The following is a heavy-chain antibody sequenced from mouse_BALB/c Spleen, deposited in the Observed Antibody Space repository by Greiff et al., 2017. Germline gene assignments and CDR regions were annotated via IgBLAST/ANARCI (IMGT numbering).Heavy chain of an antibody. CDR3: ARHASFYAMDY. CDR2: ISSGGGST. Sequence: EVKVVESGGGLVKPGGSLKLSCAASGFAFSSYDMSWVRQTPEKRLEWVAYISSGGGSTYYPDTVKGRFTISRDNAKNTLYLQMSSLKSEDTAMYYCARHASFYAMDYWGQGTSVTVSS. V-gene: IGHV5-12-1*01. J-gene: IGHJ4*01. CDR1: GFAFSSYD. D-gene: IGHD6-1*01.